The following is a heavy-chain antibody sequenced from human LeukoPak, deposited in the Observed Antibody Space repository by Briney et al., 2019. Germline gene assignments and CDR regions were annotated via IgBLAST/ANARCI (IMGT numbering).Heavy chain of an antibody. CDR1: GFTFSSYW. D-gene: IGHD6-19*01. J-gene: IGHJ4*02. CDR2: IKQDGSEK. CDR3: ARHGGSSGWSYYFDY. V-gene: IGHV3-7*01. Sequence: GGPLRLSGAASGFTFSSYWMSWVRQAPGKGLVWVANIKQDGSEKYYVDSVKGRFTISRDNAKNSLYLQMNSLRAEDTAVYYCARHGGSSGWSYYFDYWGQGTLVTVSS.